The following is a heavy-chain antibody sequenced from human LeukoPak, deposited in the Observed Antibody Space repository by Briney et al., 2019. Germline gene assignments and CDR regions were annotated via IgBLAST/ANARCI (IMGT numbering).Heavy chain of an antibody. Sequence: ASVKVSCKASGYAFTSYGISWVRQAPGQGLEWMGWISAYNDNTNYAQKLQGRVTMTTDTSTSTAYMELRSLRSDDTAVYYCARDLSATVTTTDHHFDYWGQGTLVTVSS. CDR3: ARDLSATVTTTDHHFDY. CDR2: ISAYNDNT. D-gene: IGHD4-17*01. CDR1: GYAFTSYG. V-gene: IGHV1-18*01. J-gene: IGHJ4*02.